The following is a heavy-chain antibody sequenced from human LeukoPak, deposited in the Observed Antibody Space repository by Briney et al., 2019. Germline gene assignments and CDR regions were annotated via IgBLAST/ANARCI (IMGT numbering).Heavy chain of an antibody. CDR2: ISRRNSNI. D-gene: IGHD2-8*01. CDR1: GFTFSSYS. CDR3: AKEASYCTNGVCYSRIFDT. V-gene: IGHV3-48*01. J-gene: IGHJ5*02. Sequence: GGSLRLSCAASGFTFSSYSMNWVRQAAGKGLEWVSYISRRNSNIFHAHSGKGRFTMSRDNSQNTLFLQTTRLRAEDTAVYYCAKEASYCTNGVCYSRIFDTWGQGTLVTVSS.